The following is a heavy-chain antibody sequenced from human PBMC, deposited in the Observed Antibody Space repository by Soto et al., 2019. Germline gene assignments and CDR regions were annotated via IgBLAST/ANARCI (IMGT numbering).Heavy chain of an antibody. CDR3: AGAPSYCSSTSCYPPYYYGMDV. CDR2: ISYDGSNK. CDR1: GFTFSSYA. J-gene: IGHJ6*02. D-gene: IGHD2-2*01. V-gene: IGHV3-30-3*01. Sequence: QVQLVESGGGVVQPGRSLRLSCAASGFTFSSYAMHWVRQAPGKGPEWVAVISYDGSNKYYADSVKGRFTISRDNSKNTLCLQMNSLRAEDTAVYYCAGAPSYCSSTSCYPPYYYGMDVWGQGTTVTVSS.